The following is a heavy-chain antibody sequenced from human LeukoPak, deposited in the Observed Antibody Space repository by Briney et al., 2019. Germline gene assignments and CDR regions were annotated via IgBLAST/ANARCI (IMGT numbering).Heavy chain of an antibody. J-gene: IGHJ4*02. Sequence: GGSLRLSCAASGFTFSSYSMNWVRQAPGKGLEWVSSISSSSSYIYYADSVKGQFTISRDNAKNSLYLQMNSLRAEDTAVYYCARARGGTSPRGTLYYFDYWGQGTLVTVSS. CDR3: ARARGGTSPRGTLYYFDY. D-gene: IGHD2-2*01. CDR2: ISSSSSYI. CDR1: GFTFSSYS. V-gene: IGHV3-21*01.